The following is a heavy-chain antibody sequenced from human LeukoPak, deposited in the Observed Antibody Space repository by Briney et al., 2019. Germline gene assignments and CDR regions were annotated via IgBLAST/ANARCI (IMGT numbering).Heavy chain of an antibody. CDR2: INPNSGDT. Sequence: ASVKVSCKASEYTFTGYYMHWVRQAPGQGLEWMGWINPNSGDTNSSQKFQGRVTMTSDTSISTAYMELSRLRSDDTAVYYCAGGRGIVAAGVDFWGQGTLVTVSS. V-gene: IGHV1-2*02. J-gene: IGHJ4*02. CDR1: EYTFTGYY. D-gene: IGHD6-13*01. CDR3: AGGRGIVAAGVDF.